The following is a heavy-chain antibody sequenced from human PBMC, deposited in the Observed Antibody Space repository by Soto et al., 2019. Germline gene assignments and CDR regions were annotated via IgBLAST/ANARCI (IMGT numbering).Heavy chain of an antibody. J-gene: IGHJ4*02. CDR1: GFTFSSYG. Sequence: QVQLVESGGGVVQPGRSLRLSCAASGFTFSSYGMHWVRQAPGKGLEWVAVISYDGSNKYYADSVKGRFTISRDNSKNTLYLQMNSLRAEDTAVHYCAKVDCSGGSCYFDYWGQGTLVTVSS. CDR2: ISYDGSNK. V-gene: IGHV3-30*18. D-gene: IGHD2-15*01. CDR3: AKVDCSGGSCYFDY.